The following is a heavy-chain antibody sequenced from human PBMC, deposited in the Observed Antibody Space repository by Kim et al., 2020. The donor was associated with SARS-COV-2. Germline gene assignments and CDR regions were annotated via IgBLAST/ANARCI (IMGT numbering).Heavy chain of an antibody. D-gene: IGHD3-10*01. CDR1: GFTFSSYA. J-gene: IGHJ4*01. V-gene: IGHV3-30-3*01. Sequence: GGSLRLSCAASGFTFSSYAMHWVRQAPGKGLEWVAVISYDGSNKYYADSVKGRFTISRGNSKNTLYLQMNSLRAEDTAVYYCARERITMVQGVTYFDYWG. CDR2: ISYDGSNK. CDR3: ARERITMVQGVTYFDY.